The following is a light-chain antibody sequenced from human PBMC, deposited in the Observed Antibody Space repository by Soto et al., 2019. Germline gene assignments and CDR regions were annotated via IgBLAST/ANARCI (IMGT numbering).Light chain of an antibody. CDR2: AAS. CDR1: QGISSY. J-gene: IGKJ4*01. CDR3: QQYYSYRLT. V-gene: IGKV1-8*01. Sequence: AIRMTKSPASLSASTGERATITCRASQGISSYLAWYQQKPGQAPKLLIYAASTLKSGVPSRFSGSGSGTDITITISRLQSDDFATYCYQQYYSYRLTFGGGTKVEIK.